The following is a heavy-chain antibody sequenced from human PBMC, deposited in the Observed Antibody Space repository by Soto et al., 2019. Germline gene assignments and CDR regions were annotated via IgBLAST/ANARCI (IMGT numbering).Heavy chain of an antibody. J-gene: IGHJ4*02. V-gene: IGHV4-39*01. D-gene: IGHD1-1*01. CDR1: GGSISSSSYY. CDR2: IYYSGST. CDR3: ARRDGTYYFDY. Sequence: GTLSLTCTVSGGSISSSSYYWGWIRQPPGKGLEWIGSIYYSGSTYYNPSLKSRVTISVDTSKNQFSLKLSSVTAADTAVYYCARRDGTYYFDYWGQGTLVTVSS.